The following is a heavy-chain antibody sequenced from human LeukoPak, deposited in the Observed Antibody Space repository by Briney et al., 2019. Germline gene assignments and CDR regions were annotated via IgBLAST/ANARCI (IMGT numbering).Heavy chain of an antibody. Sequence: ASVKVSCKASGYTFTSYAMNWVRQAPGQGLEWMGWINTNTGNPTYAQGFTGRFVFSLDTSVSTAYLQISSLKAEDTAVYYCATQLMGESLSLDTAGDYWGQGTLVTVSS. V-gene: IGHV7-4-1*02. CDR1: GYTFTSYA. J-gene: IGHJ4*02. CDR3: ATQLMGESLSLDTAGDY. CDR2: INTNTGNP. D-gene: IGHD5-18*01.